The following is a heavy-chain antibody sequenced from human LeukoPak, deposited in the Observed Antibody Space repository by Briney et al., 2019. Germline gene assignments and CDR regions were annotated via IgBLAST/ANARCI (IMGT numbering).Heavy chain of an antibody. CDR1: GYTFTSYG. V-gene: IGHV1-18*01. Sequence: ASVKVSCKASGYTFTSYGISWVRQAPGQGLEWMGWISAYNGNTNYAQKLQGRVTMTTDTSTSTAYMELRSLRSDDTAVYYCARDSNGGIHLWFSHYYYMDVWGKGTTVTVSS. D-gene: IGHD5-18*01. CDR2: ISAYNGNT. J-gene: IGHJ6*03. CDR3: ARDSNGGIHLWFSHYYYMDV.